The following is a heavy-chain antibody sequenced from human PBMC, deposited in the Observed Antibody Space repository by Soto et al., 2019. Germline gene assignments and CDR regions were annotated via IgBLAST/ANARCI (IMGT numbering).Heavy chain of an antibody. CDR2: INPNNGNT. V-gene: IGHV1-18*01. D-gene: IGHD3-10*01. CDR3: ARSSISGIFYYYY. J-gene: IGHJ4*02. CDR1: GYTFTDNG. Sequence: QVQLVQSGAEVKKPGASVKVSCKASGYTFTDNGVSWMRQAPGQGLEWMGWINPNNGNTKYAQNFQSRVTMTTDTSTSTAYVELSSLRSDDTAMYYCARSSISGIFYYYYWGQGTLVTVSS.